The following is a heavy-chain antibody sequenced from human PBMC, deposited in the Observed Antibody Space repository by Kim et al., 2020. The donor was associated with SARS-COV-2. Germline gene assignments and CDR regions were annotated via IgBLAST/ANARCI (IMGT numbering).Heavy chain of an antibody. J-gene: IGHJ4*02. CDR1: GFTFSSYW. CDR3: AREKRVGYYDILTTFDY. V-gene: IGHV3-74*01. Sequence: GGSLRLSCAASGFTFSSYWMHWVRQAPGKGLVWVSRINSDGSSTSYADSVKGRFTISRDNAKNTLYLQMNSLRAEDTAVYYCAREKRVGYYDILTTFDYWGQGTLVTVSS. CDR2: INSDGSST. D-gene: IGHD3-9*01.